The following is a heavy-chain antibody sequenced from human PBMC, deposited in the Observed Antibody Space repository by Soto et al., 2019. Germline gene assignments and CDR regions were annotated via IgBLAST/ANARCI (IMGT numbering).Heavy chain of an antibody. CDR2: ISYDGSNK. J-gene: IGHJ6*03. CDR1: GFTFSSYG. V-gene: IGHV3-30*18. Sequence: GGSLRLSCAASGFTFSSYGMHWVRQAPGKGLEWVAVISYDGSNKYYADSVKGRFTISRDNSKNTLYLQMNSLRAEETAVYYCAKDRGQWELLGYYMDVWGKGTLVTVSS. D-gene: IGHD1-26*01. CDR3: AKDRGQWELLGYYMDV.